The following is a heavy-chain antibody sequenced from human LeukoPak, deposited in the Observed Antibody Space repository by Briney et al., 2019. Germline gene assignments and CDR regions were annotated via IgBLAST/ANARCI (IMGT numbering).Heavy chain of an antibody. J-gene: IGHJ4*02. CDR3: ARFYGGKYFDY. V-gene: IGHV3-7*01. CDR2: IKQDGSEK. CDR1: GLTFSSYW. D-gene: IGHD4-23*01. Sequence: PGGSLRLSCAASGLTFSSYWMSWVRQAPGKGLEWVANIKQDGSEKYYVDSVTGRFTISRDNAKNSLFLQMNSLRAEDTAVYYCARFYGGKYFDYWGQGTLVTVSS.